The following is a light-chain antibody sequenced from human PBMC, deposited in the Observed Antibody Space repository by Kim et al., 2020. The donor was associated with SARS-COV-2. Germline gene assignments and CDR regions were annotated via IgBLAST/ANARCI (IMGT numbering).Light chain of an antibody. J-gene: IGLJ3*02. V-gene: IGLV2-11*01. CDR2: DVS. Sequence: QSALTQPRSVSGSPGQSVTISCTGTSSDVGGYNYVSWYQQHPGKAPKLMIYDVSKRPSGVPDRFSGSKSGNTASLTISGLQPADEDDYYCCSYAASYTSVVFGGGTKVTVL. CDR3: CSYAASYTSVV. CDR1: SSDVGGYNY.